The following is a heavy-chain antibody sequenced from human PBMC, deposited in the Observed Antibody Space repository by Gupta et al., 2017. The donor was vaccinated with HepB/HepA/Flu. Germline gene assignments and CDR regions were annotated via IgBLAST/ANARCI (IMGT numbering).Heavy chain of an antibody. CDR2: INRDGSEQ. Sequence: EVQLVESGGVLVQPGGSLRLSCAASGLTFSTYGMAWVRQSPGKGLEWVANINRDGSEQYYVESLKGRFTISRDNAKNSLYLHMNSLTAEDTAVYYCARAGYSSGYDYWGQGTLVTVSS. J-gene: IGHJ4*02. V-gene: IGHV3-7*01. CDR1: GLTFSTYG. CDR3: ARAGYSSGYDY. D-gene: IGHD6-19*01.